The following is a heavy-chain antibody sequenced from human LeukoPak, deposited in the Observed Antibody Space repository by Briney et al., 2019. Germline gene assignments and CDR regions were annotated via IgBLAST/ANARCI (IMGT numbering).Heavy chain of an antibody. Sequence: GGSLGLSCAASGFTFSSYSMNWVRQAPGKGLEWVSSISSSSSYIYYADSVKGRFTISRDNAKNSLYLQMNSLRAEDTAVYYCANYDSSGYYYPGYGMDVWGQGTTVTVSS. CDR2: ISSSSSYI. D-gene: IGHD3-22*01. J-gene: IGHJ6*02. CDR3: ANYDSSGYYYPGYGMDV. V-gene: IGHV3-21*01. CDR1: GFTFSSYS.